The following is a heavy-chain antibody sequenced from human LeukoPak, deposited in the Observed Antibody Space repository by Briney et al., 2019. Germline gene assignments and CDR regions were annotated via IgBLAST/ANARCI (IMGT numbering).Heavy chain of an antibody. CDR2: IYHSGST. V-gene: IGHV4-38-2*01. J-gene: IGHJ4*02. CDR3: ARLYYGSGRVDY. CDR1: GYSISSGYY. Sequence: SETLSLTCAVSGYSISSGYYWGWIRQPPGKGLEWIGSIYHSGSTYYNPSLKSRVTISVDTSKNQFSLKLSSVTAADTAVYYCARLYYGSGRVDYWGQGTLVTV. D-gene: IGHD3-10*01.